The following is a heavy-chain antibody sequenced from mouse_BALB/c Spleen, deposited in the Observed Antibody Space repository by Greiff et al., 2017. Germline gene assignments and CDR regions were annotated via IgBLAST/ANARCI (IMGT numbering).Heavy chain of an antibody. V-gene: IGHV5-6-2*01. CDR3: ARHGGYAMDY. D-gene: IGHD1-1*02. Sequence: EVKLVESGGGLVKPGGSLKLSCAASGFTFSSYAMSWVRQSPEKRLELVAAINSNGGSTYYPDTVKGRFTISRDNAKNTLYLQMSSLKSEDTALYYCARHGGYAMDYWGQGTSVTVSS. J-gene: IGHJ4*01. CDR1: GFTFSSYA. CDR2: INSNGGST.